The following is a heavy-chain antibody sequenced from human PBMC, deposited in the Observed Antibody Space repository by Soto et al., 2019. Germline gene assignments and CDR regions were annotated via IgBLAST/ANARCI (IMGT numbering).Heavy chain of an antibody. Sequence: HITLKESGPTLMKPTQTLTLTCTFSGFSRSTSGVGVGWIRQPPGKALEWLALIYWDDDKRYSTSLKSRLTSTKETSKNQVVLTMTNMDPVDTATYYCAHDANTDTPMVTTYSFDYWGQGTLVTVSS. J-gene: IGHJ4*02. CDR3: AHDANTDTPMVTTYSFDY. D-gene: IGHD5-18*01. V-gene: IGHV2-5*02. CDR2: IYWDDDK. CDR1: GFSRSTSGVG.